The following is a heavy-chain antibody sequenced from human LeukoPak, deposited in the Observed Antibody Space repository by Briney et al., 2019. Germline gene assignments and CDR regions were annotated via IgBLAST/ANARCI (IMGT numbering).Heavy chain of an antibody. Sequence: VASVTVSCKASGYTFTGYYMHWVRQTPGQGLEWMGWINPNSGGTNYAQKFQGRVTMTRDTSISTAYMELSRLRSDDTAVYYCASLSDSYGLPFDYWGQGTLVTVPS. CDR2: INPNSGGT. D-gene: IGHD5-18*01. CDR3: ASLSDSYGLPFDY. J-gene: IGHJ4*02. CDR1: GYTFTGYY. V-gene: IGHV1-2*02.